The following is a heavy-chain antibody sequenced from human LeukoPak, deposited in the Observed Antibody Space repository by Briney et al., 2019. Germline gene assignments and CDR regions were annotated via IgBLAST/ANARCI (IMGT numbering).Heavy chain of an antibody. Sequence: GASVKVSCKASGGTFSSYAISWVRQAPGQGLEWMGGIIPIFGAANYTQKLQGRVTLTTDKTPSTAYMELSSVRSEDTAVYYCARAGGYDSSPDAFDIWGQGTMVTVSS. D-gene: IGHD3-22*01. J-gene: IGHJ3*02. CDR1: GGTFSSYA. CDR2: IIPIFGAA. V-gene: IGHV1-69*05. CDR3: ARAGGYDSSPDAFDI.